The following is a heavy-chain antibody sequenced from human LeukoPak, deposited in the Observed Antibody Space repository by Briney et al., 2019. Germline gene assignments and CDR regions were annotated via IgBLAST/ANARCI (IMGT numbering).Heavy chain of an antibody. V-gene: IGHV3-23*01. Sequence: GGSLRLSCAASGFIFSSYRMYWVRQAPGKGLEWVSVISGSGSSTYYADSVKGRFTISRDNSKNTLYLQMNSLRAEDTAVYYCAREIGYFDYWGQGTLVPVSS. CDR3: AREIGYFDY. CDR2: ISGSGSST. J-gene: IGHJ4*02. D-gene: IGHD1-26*01. CDR1: GFIFSSYR.